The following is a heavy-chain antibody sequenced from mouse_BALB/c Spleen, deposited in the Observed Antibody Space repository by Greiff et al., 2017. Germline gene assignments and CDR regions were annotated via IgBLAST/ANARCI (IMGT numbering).Heavy chain of an antibody. J-gene: IGHJ2*01. Sequence: EVQRVESGGGLVQPGGSRKLSCAASGFTFSSFGMHWVRQAPEKGLEWVAYISSGSSTIYYADTVKGRFTISRDNPKNTLFLQMTSLRSEDTAMYYCARGVFDYWGQGTTLTVSS. CDR1: GFTFSSFG. CDR2: ISSGSSTI. V-gene: IGHV5-17*02. CDR3: ARGVFDY.